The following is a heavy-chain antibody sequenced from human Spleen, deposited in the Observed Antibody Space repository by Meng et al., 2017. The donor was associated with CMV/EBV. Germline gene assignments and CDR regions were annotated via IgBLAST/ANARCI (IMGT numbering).Heavy chain of an antibody. CDR3: ARVASSSSSPF. CDR2: INQDGSEK. D-gene: IGHD6-6*01. V-gene: IGHV3-7*03. CDR1: GFTFNYAW. Sequence: GESLKISCVASGFTFNYAWMSWVRQAPGKGLEWVANINQDGSEKYYVDSVKGRFTISRDNAKNSLYLQISGLRVADTAVYYCARVASSSSSPFWGQGTLVTVSS. J-gene: IGHJ4*02.